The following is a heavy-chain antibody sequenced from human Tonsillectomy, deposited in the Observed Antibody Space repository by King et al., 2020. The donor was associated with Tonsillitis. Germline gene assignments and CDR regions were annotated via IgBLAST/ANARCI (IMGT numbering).Heavy chain of an antibody. D-gene: IGHD1-26*01. CDR1: GFTFSNFD. CDR3: ADRLVDTGTYVFDN. J-gene: IGHJ4*02. Sequence: VQLVESGGGLVQPGGSLILSCAASGFTFSNFDMSWVRQAPGKGLEWVSGISGSGGSTFYADAVKGRFTISRDNSWNTLYLQMNSLSAEDTAVYYCADRLVDTGTYVFDNWGQGTLVTVSS. V-gene: IGHV3-23*04. CDR2: ISGSGGST.